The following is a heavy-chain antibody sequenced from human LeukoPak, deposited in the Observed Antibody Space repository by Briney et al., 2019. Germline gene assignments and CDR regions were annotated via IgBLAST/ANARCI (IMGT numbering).Heavy chain of an antibody. J-gene: IGHJ6*02. CDR3: ARGYCSGGSCYYWRVYYYYGMDV. D-gene: IGHD2-15*01. CDR1: GYTFTSYD. V-gene: IGHV1-8*01. CDR2: MNPNSGNT. Sequence: GASVKVSCKASGYTFTSYDINWVRQATGQGLEWMGWMNPNSGNTGYAQKFQGRVTMTRNTSISTAYMELSSLRSEDTAVYYCARGYCSGGSCYYWRVYYYYGMDVWGQGTTVTVSS.